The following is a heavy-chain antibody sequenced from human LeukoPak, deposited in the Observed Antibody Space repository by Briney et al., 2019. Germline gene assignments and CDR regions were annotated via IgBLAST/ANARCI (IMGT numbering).Heavy chain of an antibody. J-gene: IGHJ4*02. V-gene: IGHV2-5*01. CDR3: AHRGVGTTHFDY. D-gene: IGHD1-26*01. CDR1: GFSLSTSGEG. Sequence: SGPTLVNPTQTLTLTCTFSGFSLSTSGEGVGWIRQPPGKALEYLAFISWNDDKRFSPSLKSRLTITKDTSKNQVVLTMTNMEPVDTATYYCAHRGVGTTHFDYWGQGTLVTVSS. CDR2: ISWNDDK.